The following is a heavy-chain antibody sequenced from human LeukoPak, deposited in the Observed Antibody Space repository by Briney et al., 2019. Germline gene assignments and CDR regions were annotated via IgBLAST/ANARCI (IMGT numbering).Heavy chain of an antibody. CDR3: ARAPGYCSGGSCYSLLDY. Sequence: GGSLRLSCAASGFTVSSNCMSWVRQAPGKGLEWVSVIYSGGSTYYADSVKGRFTISRDNSKNTLYLQMNSLRAEDTAVYYCARAPGYCSGGSCYSLLDYWGQGTLATVSS. D-gene: IGHD2-15*01. CDR2: IYSGGST. CDR1: GFTVSSNC. J-gene: IGHJ4*02. V-gene: IGHV3-53*01.